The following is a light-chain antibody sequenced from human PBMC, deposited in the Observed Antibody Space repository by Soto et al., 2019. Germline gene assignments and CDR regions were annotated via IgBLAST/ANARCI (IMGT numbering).Light chain of an antibody. CDR2: RNN. J-gene: IGLJ3*02. V-gene: IGLV1-47*01. CDR1: SSNIGSNY. Sequence: QSVLTQPPSASGTPGQRVTISCSGSSSNIGSNYVYWYQQLPGTAPKLLIYRNNQRPSGVPDRFSGSKSRTSASLAISGLRSEDEADYYCAAWDDSLSGQVFGGGTKVTVL. CDR3: AAWDDSLSGQV.